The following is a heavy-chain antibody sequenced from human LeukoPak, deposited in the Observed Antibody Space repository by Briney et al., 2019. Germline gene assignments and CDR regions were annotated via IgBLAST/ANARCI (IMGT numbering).Heavy chain of an antibody. CDR3: ARRYYYGSGSYYFDY. D-gene: IGHD3-10*01. CDR2: IYPGDSDT. V-gene: IGHV5-51*01. J-gene: IGHJ4*02. CDR1: GYSFTSYW. Sequence: GESLKISCKGSGYSFTSYWIGWVRQMPGKGLEWMGIIYPGDSDTRYSPSLQGQVTISADKSISTAYLQRSSLKASDTAMYYCARRYYYGSGSYYFDYWGQGTLVTVSS.